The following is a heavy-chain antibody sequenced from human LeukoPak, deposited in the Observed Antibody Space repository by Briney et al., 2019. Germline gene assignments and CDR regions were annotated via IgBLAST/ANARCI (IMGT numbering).Heavy chain of an antibody. D-gene: IGHD2-2*01. CDR2: LNPNSGGT. J-gene: IGHJ4*02. CDR1: GYTFTGYY. V-gene: IGHV1-2*02. Sequence: VKVSCKASGYTFTGYYMHWARQAPGQGLEWMGWLNPNSGGTNYAQKFQGRVTMTRDTSISTAYMELSRLRSDDTAVYYCARDQDIVVVPAATISVGSFDYWGQGTLVTVSS. CDR3: ARDQDIVVVPAATISVGSFDY.